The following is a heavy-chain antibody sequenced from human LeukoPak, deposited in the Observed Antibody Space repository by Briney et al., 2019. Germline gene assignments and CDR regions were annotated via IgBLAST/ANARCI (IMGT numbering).Heavy chain of an antibody. CDR1: GFTFNNYG. J-gene: IGHJ4*02. V-gene: IGHV3-30*18. D-gene: IGHD2-2*01. CDR3: AKGPLRGTAAAIDY. CDR2: ISYDGRNI. Sequence: PGGSLRLSCAASGFTFNNYGMHWVRQAPGKGLEWVAVISYDGRNIHYPDSVKGRFTISRDISTDTLWLQMDSLRTEDTAVYYCAKGPLRGTAAAIDYWGQGTLVTVSP.